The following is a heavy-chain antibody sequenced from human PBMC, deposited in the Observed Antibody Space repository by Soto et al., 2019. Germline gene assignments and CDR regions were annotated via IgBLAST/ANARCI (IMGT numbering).Heavy chain of an antibody. J-gene: IGHJ6*02. D-gene: IGHD6-13*01. Sequence: PGGSLRLSCASSGFTFISYAMSWVRQAPGKGLEWVSAISCSGGSTYYADSVKGRFTISRDNSKNTLYLQMNSLRAEDTAVYYCANGQQLAIYYYYYGMDVWGQGTTVTVSS. CDR1: GFTFISYA. CDR2: ISCSGGST. CDR3: ANGQQLAIYYYYYGMDV. V-gene: IGHV3-23*01.